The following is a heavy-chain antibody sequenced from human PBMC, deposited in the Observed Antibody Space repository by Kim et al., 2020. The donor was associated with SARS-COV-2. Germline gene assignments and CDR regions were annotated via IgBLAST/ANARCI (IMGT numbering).Heavy chain of an antibody. J-gene: IGHJ5*02. CDR3: ARDQKGLRGFGFDNWFDP. V-gene: IGHV4-59*01. Sequence: KRRVTISVDTSKNQFSLKLSSVTAADTAVYYCARDQKGLRGFGFDNWFDPWGQGTLVTVSS. D-gene: IGHD3-10*01.